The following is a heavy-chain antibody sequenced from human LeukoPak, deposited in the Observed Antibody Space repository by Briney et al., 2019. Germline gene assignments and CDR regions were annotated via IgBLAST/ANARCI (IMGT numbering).Heavy chain of an antibody. Sequence: GGPLTLPCTPSGYPLSTYCMYWAPHAPGGGLVGVSRMKSDGGSRSDADSVKGRFTISRDNAKNTLYLQMNSLRAEDTAVYYCARVDDRAVAGTRAPDYWGQGTLVTVSS. J-gene: IGHJ4*02. CDR3: ARVDDRAVAGTRAPDY. CDR1: GYPLSTYC. D-gene: IGHD6-19*01. V-gene: IGHV3-74*01. CDR2: MKSDGGSR.